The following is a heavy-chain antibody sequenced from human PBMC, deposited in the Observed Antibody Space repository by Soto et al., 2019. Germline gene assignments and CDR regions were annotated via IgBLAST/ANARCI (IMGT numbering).Heavy chain of an antibody. V-gene: IGHV1-69*01. CDR1: GGTFSSYA. J-gene: IGHJ4*02. CDR2: IIPIFGTA. Sequence: QVQLVQSGAEVKKPGSSVKVSCQASGGTFSSYAISWVRQAPGHGLEWMGGIIPIFGTANYAQKFQGRVTITADESTSTAYMELSSLRSEDTAVYYCARSPRRAVAGPEAQGPFGYWGQGTLVTVSS. D-gene: IGHD6-19*01. CDR3: ARSPRRAVAGPEAQGPFGY.